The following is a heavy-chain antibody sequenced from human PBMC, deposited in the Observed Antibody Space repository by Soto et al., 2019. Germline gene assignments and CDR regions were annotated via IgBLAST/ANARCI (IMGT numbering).Heavy chain of an antibody. CDR1: GYTFTSYS. V-gene: IGHV1-3*01. D-gene: IGHD2-15*01. CDR2: INAGNGNT. CDR3: ASTVVVAAVPGYNFYY. J-gene: IGHJ4*02. Sequence: ASVKVSCKASGYTFTSYSMHWVRQAPGQRLEWMGWINAGNGNTKYSQKFQGRVTITRDTSASTAYMELSSLRSEDTAVYYCASTVVVAAVPGYNFYYWGQGTLVTVSS.